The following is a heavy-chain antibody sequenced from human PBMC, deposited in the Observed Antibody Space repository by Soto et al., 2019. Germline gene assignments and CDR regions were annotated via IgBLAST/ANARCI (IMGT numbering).Heavy chain of an antibody. J-gene: IGHJ4*01. D-gene: IGHD2-2*01. Sequence: ASVKVSCKASGYTFTSYGISWVRQAPGQGLEWMGWISAYNGNTNYAQKLQGRVTMTTDTSPSTAYMELRRLRSDDTAVYYCAGDIPDLGYCSCTSCPSGYWGHGTLVTVSS. CDR2: ISAYNGNT. CDR1: GYTFTSYG. CDR3: AGDIPDLGYCSCTSCPSGY. V-gene: IGHV1-18*01.